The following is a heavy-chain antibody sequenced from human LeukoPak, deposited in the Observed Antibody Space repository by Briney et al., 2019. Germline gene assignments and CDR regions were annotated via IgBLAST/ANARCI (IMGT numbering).Heavy chain of an antibody. CDR2: INSRGTTT. CDR3: ARVSGSAAGHVFDY. D-gene: IGHD6-13*01. Sequence: GGSLRLSCAASGFTFSSHEMNWVRQAPGKGLEWVSYINSRGTTTYYADSVKGRFTISRDNAKNSLFLQMNSLRAEDTGVYYCARVSGSAAGHVFDYWGQGTLVTVSS. CDR1: GFTFSSHE. V-gene: IGHV3-48*03. J-gene: IGHJ4*02.